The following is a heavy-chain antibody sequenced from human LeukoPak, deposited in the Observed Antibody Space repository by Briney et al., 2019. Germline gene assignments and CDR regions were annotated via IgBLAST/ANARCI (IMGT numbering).Heavy chain of an antibody. CDR2: INPNSGGT. J-gene: IGHJ4*02. V-gene: IGHV1-2*02. CDR3: ARGYSYGSGLFDY. CDR1: GYTFTGYY. Sequence: ASVKVSCKASGYTFTGYYMHWVRQAPGQGLEWMGWINPNSGGTNYAQKFQGRVTMTRDTSISTAYMELSRLRSDDTAVYYCARGYSYGSGLFDYWGQGTLVTVSS. D-gene: IGHD5-18*01.